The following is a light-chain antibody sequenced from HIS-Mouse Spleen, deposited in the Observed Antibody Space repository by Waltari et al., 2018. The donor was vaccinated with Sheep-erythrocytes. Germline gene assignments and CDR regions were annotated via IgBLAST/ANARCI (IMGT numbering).Light chain of an antibody. J-gene: IGKJ1*01. CDR2: DAS. Sequence: EIVLTQSPATLSLSPGERATLSCRASQSVSSHLAWYQQKPGQAPRLLIYDASNRATGIPARFSGSGSGTDFTLTISSLEPEDFAVYYCQQRSNRPPTFGQGTKVEIK. CDR3: QQRSNRPPT. CDR1: QSVSSH. V-gene: IGKV3-11*01.